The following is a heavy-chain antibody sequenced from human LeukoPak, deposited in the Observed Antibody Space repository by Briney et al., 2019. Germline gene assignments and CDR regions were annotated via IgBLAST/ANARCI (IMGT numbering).Heavy chain of an antibody. CDR1: GGSFSGYY. Sequence: LETLSLTRAVYGGSFSGYYWSWIRQSPGKGLEWIGEISHSGTTYYNPSLKSRVTISLDTSKNQFFLKLTSVTAADTAVYYCARGVSDQNWGQGTLVTVSS. V-gene: IGHV4-34*01. J-gene: IGHJ4*02. CDR2: ISHSGTT. CDR3: ARGVSDQN.